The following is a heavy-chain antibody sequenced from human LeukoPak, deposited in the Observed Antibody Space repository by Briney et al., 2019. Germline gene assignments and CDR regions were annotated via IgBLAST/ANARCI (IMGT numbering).Heavy chain of an antibody. V-gene: IGHV4-39*07. CDR1: GDSITGYY. D-gene: IGHD6-13*01. CDR2: IYYTGNT. Sequence: PSETLSLTCSVSGDSITGYYWGWIRQPPGKGLEWIGNIYYTGNTYYNSSLKSRVTISLDTSKNQFSLKVISMTAADTAVHYCARLGQLAFDYWGQGTLVTVSS. J-gene: IGHJ4*02. CDR3: ARLGQLAFDY.